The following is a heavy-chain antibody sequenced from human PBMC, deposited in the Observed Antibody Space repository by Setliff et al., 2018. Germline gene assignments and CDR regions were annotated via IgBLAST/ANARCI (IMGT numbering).Heavy chain of an antibody. CDR2: IYYSGST. CDR3: ARLGSARYDSSGYYPDNWFDP. D-gene: IGHD3-22*01. J-gene: IGHJ5*02. V-gene: IGHV4-39*01. CDR1: GGSISSSSYY. Sequence: SLTCTVSGGSISSSSYYWGWIRQPPGKGLEWIGSIYYSGSTYYNPSLKSRVTISVDTSKNQFSLKLSSVTAADTAVYYCARLGSARYDSSGYYPDNWFDPWGQGTLVTVS.